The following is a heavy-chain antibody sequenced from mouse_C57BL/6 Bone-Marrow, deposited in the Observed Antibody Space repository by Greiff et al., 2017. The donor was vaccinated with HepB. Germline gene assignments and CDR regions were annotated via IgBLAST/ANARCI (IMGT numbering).Heavy chain of an antibody. Sequence: EVKLMESGGDLVKPGGSLKLSCAASGFTFSSYGMSWVRQTPDKRLEWVATISSGGSYTYYPDSVKGRFPIARDNAKNTLYLQMSSLKSEDTAMYYCARRTTVVASFDYWGQGTTLTVSS. V-gene: IGHV5-6*02. CDR1: GFTFSSYG. D-gene: IGHD1-1*01. J-gene: IGHJ2*01. CDR2: ISSGGSYT. CDR3: ARRTTVVASFDY.